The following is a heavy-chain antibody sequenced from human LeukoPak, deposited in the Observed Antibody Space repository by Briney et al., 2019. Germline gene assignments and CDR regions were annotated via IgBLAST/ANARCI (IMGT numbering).Heavy chain of an antibody. V-gene: IGHV4-39*01. J-gene: IGHJ6*03. CDR1: GGSISSSSYY. CDR2: MFYSGST. D-gene: IGHD1-1*01. CDR3: ARRPGGYYYMDV. Sequence: SETLSLTCTVSGGSISSSSYYWGWIRQPPGKGLEWIGSMFYSGSTYYNPSLKSRLTITLDTSKNQFSLKLSSVTAADTAVYYCARRPGGYYYMDVWGKGPTVTVS.